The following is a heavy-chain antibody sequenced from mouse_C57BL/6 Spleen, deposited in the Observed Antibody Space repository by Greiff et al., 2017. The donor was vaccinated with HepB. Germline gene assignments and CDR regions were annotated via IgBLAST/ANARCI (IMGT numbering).Heavy chain of an antibody. CDR3: ARSDYYGYYYAMDY. CDR1: GYTFTSYW. V-gene: IGHV1-69*02. J-gene: IGHJ4*01. CDR2: IDPSDSYT. D-gene: IGHD1-1*01. Sequence: QVQLQQPGAELVKPGASVKMSCKASGYTFTSYWITWVKQRPGQGLEWIGEIDPSDSYTNYNQKFKGKATLTVDTSSSTAYMQLSSLTSEDSAVYYCARSDYYGYYYAMDYWGQGTSVTVSS.